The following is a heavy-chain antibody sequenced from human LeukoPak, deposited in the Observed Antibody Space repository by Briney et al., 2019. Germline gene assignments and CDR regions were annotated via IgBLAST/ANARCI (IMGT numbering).Heavy chain of an antibody. CDR1: GDSISSGGYS. CDR2: IYHDGSI. Sequence: SETLSLTCAVSGDSISSGGYSWSWIRQPPGRGLEWIGYIYHDGSIYYNPSLKSRVIISVDRSKNQFSLKLSSVTAADTAVYYCARGSKVVTTIPRPGWYFDLWGRGTLVTVSS. CDR3: ARGSKVVTTIPRPGWYFDL. J-gene: IGHJ2*01. D-gene: IGHD2-21*02. V-gene: IGHV4-30-2*01.